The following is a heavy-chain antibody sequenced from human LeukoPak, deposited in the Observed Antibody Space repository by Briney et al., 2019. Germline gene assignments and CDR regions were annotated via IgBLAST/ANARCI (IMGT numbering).Heavy chain of an antibody. J-gene: IGHJ4*02. CDR1: GYRFTSYG. CDR2: ISAYNGNT. Sequence: GASVKVSCKASGYRFTSYGISWVRQAPGQGLELMGWISAYNGNTNYAQKLQGRVTMTTDTSTSTAYMELRSLRSDDTAVYYCARGGDGDILTGLVFDYWGQGTLVTVSS. V-gene: IGHV1-18*01. CDR3: ARGGDGDILTGLVFDY. D-gene: IGHD3-9*01.